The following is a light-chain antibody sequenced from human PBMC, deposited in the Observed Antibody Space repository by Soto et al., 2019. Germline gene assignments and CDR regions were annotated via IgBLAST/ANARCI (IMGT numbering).Light chain of an antibody. CDR1: RSVSNR. J-gene: IGKJ4*01. V-gene: IGKV3-15*01. CDR2: GAS. Sequence: EILMTQSPATLSVSPGETVTFSCRASRSVSNRLAWYQHKPGQAPRLLISGASNGATGIPPKFSGSGSGTESTLTVDSLQSDDIAVYYCQQYYNWPVTFGGGTKVDIK. CDR3: QQYYNWPVT.